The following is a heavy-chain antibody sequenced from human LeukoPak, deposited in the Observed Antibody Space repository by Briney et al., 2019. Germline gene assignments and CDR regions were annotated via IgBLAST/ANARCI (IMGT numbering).Heavy chain of an antibody. CDR3: ARHQTPYDFWSGYFNWFDP. Sequence: SETLSLTCTVSGGSISSYYWSWIRQPPGKGLEWIGYIYTSGSTNYNPSLKSRVTISVDTSKNQFSLKLSSVTAADTAVYYCARHQTPYDFWSGYFNWFDPWGQGTLVTVSS. CDR1: GGSISSYY. V-gene: IGHV4-4*09. D-gene: IGHD3-3*01. CDR2: IYTSGST. J-gene: IGHJ5*02.